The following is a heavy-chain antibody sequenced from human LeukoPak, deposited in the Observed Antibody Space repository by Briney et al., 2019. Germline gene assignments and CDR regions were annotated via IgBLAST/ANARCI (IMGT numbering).Heavy chain of an antibody. CDR3: ARDYCSSTSCLFDY. CDR2: INPNSGDT. V-gene: IGHV1-2*02. Sequence: ASVRVSCKAAGDSFTGYHMYWVRQAPGQWLEWMGSINPNSGDTNYAQKFQGRVAMTRDTSISTAFMELTRLRSDDTAVYYCARDYCSSTSCLFDYWGQGTLVTVSS. D-gene: IGHD2-2*01. CDR1: GDSFTGYH. J-gene: IGHJ4*02.